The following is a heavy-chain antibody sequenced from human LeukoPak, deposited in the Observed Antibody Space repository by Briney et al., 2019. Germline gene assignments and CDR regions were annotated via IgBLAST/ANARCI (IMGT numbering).Heavy chain of an antibody. Sequence: GRSLRLSCAASGFTFSSYGMHWVRQAPGKGLEWVAVISYDGSNKYYADSVKGRFTISRDNSKNTPYLQMNSLRAEDTAVYYCAKDMGRYCSGGSCSFIDYWGQGTLVTVSS. CDR1: GFTFSSYG. V-gene: IGHV3-30*18. CDR2: ISYDGSNK. CDR3: AKDMGRYCSGGSCSFIDY. J-gene: IGHJ4*02. D-gene: IGHD2-15*01.